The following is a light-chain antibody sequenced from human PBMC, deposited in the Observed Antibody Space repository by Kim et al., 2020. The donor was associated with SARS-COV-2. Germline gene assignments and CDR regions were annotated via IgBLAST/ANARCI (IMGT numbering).Light chain of an antibody. J-gene: IGKJ2*01. Sequence: ETVMTQSPATLSMSPGERATLSCRASQSVSSNLAWYQQKPGQAPRLLIYGASTRATGIPARFRGSGSGTDFTLTINSLQSADFAVYYCQQYNNWPPYTFGQGTKLEIK. CDR1: QSVSSN. CDR2: GAS. CDR3: QQYNNWPPYT. V-gene: IGKV3-15*01.